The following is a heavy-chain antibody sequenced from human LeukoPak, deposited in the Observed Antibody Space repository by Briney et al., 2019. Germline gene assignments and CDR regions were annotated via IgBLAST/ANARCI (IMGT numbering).Heavy chain of an antibody. CDR1: GFTFDDYA. CDR2: ISWNSGSI. V-gene: IGHV3-9*01. Sequence: GRSLRLSCAASGFTFDDYAMHWVWQAPGKGLEWVSGISWNSGSIGYADSVKGRFTISRDNAKNSLYLQMNSLRAEDTALYYCARSITILPYGMDVWGQGTTVTVSS. CDR3: ARSITILPYGMDV. D-gene: IGHD3-9*01. J-gene: IGHJ6*02.